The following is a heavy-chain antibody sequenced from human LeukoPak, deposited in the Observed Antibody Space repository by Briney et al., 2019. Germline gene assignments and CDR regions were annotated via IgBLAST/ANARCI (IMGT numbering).Heavy chain of an antibody. J-gene: IGHJ6*03. CDR2: ISGSGGST. D-gene: IGHD1-26*01. CDR1: GFTFSSYA. CDR3: ARDPYSGAYGDSYYYYMDL. V-gene: IGHV3-23*01. Sequence: GGSLRLSCAASGFTFSSYAMSWVRQAPGKGLEWVSAISGSGGSTYYADSVKGRFTISRDNSKNTLYLQMNSLRAEDTAVYYCARDPYSGAYGDSYYYYMDLWGQGTTVTISS.